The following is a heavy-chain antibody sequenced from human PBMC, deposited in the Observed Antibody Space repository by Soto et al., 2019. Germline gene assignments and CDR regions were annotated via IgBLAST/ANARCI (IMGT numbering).Heavy chain of an antibody. J-gene: IGHJ5*02. CDR3: AREPTTAGTVNWFDP. CDR1: GGSISSDY. D-gene: IGHD6-13*01. Sequence: VKLQESGPGLVKPSETLSLICTVSGGSISSDYLSWIRQPAGKGLEWIGRVYTRGYSNPNPSLKSRVTMPVDTSKKQFSLHLSSVTAADMAVYYCAREPTTAGTVNWFDPWGQGTLVTVSS. CDR2: VYTRGYS. V-gene: IGHV4-4*07.